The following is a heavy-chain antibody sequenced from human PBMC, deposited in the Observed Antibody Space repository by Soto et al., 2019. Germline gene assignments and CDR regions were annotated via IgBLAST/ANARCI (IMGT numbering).Heavy chain of an antibody. D-gene: IGHD1-26*01. CDR1: GGYISSYY. Sequence: SATLSLTCTVSGGYISSYYWSWIRQPPGKGLEWIGYIYYSGSTNYNPSLKSRVTISVDTSKNQFSLKLSSVTAADTAVYYCASSTSTWGNWFDPWGQGTLVTVSS. CDR3: ASSTSTWGNWFDP. J-gene: IGHJ5*02. V-gene: IGHV4-59*08. CDR2: IYYSGST.